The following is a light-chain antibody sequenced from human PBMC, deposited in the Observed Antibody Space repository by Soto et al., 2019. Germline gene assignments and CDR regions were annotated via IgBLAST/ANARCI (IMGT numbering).Light chain of an antibody. CDR2: EST. V-gene: IGKV3-11*01. CDR3: QLRNVWPPIT. CDR1: QSIHTS. J-gene: IGKJ5*01. Sequence: VLTQSPATLSLSPGERATLSCRASQSIHTSLAWYQQKPGQPPRLVVYESTLRANGVPDRFGGSRSGTEFTLTIHNLEPEDFAVYYCQLRNVWPPITFGQGTRLEI.